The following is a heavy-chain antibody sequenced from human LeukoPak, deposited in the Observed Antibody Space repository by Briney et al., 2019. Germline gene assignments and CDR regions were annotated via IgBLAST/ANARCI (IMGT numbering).Heavy chain of an antibody. Sequence: VASVKVSCKASGYTFTNYYVHWVRQAPGQGLEWMGVINPSGGSTNYAQKLQGRVTMTRDTSTSTVYMELSSLRSEDTAVYYCARDSTVTTFRGCVDPWGQGTLVTVSS. CDR3: ARDSTVTTFRGCVDP. D-gene: IGHD4-17*01. J-gene: IGHJ5*02. CDR2: INPSGGST. V-gene: IGHV1-46*01. CDR1: GYTFTNYY.